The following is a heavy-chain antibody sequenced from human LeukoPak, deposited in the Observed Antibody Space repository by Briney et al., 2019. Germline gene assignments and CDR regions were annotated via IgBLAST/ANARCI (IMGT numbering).Heavy chain of an antibody. V-gene: IGHV3-7*01. Sequence: LTGGSLRLSCVASGFTFSTYWMSWVRQAPGKGLERVANIKQDGSKNYYVESVKGRFTISRDNAKNSLYLQMNSLRVEDTAVYYCARDKIVGATYFDYWGQGTLVTVSS. CDR1: GFTFSTYW. D-gene: IGHD1-26*01. J-gene: IGHJ4*02. CDR2: IKQDGSKN. CDR3: ARDKIVGATYFDY.